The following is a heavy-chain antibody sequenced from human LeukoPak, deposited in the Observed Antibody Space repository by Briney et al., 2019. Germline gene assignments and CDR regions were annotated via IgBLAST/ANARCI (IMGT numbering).Heavy chain of an antibody. J-gene: IGHJ4*02. D-gene: IGHD6-19*01. Sequence: PGGSLRLSCVASGFPFSSYWMTWVRQAPGKGLEWVANIKQDGSKKSYVDSVKGRFTISRDNAKNSLYLQMNSLRAEDTAVYYCAGSYGYSSGYWGQGTLVTVSS. CDR1: GFPFSSYW. V-gene: IGHV3-7*01. CDR3: AGSYGYSSGY. CDR2: IKQDGSKK.